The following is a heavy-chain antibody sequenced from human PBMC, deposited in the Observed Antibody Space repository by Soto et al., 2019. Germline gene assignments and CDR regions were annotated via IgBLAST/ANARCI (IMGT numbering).Heavy chain of an antibody. CDR1: GGSISSGGYY. J-gene: IGHJ6*02. V-gene: IGHV4-31*03. CDR3: ARDQGDYYYYGMDV. Sequence: QVQLQESGPGLVKPSQTLSLTCTVSGGSISSGGYYWSWIRQHPGKGLEWIGYIYYSGSTYYNPSLKSRVTISLDTSKNQCSVKLSSVTAADTTVYYCARDQGDYYYYGMDVWGQGTTVTVSS. CDR2: IYYSGST.